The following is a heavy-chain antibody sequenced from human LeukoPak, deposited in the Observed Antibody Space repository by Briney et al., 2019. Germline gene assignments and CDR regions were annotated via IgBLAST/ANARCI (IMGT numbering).Heavy chain of an antibody. Sequence: SETLSLTCTVSGGSISSYYWSWIRQPPGKGLEWIGYIYYSGSTNYNPSLKSRVTISVDTSKNQFSLKLSSVTAADTAVYYCARLSGYNSGHYYSDYWGQGTLVTVSS. V-gene: IGHV4-59*01. CDR2: IYYSGST. D-gene: IGHD3-3*01. J-gene: IGHJ4*02. CDR1: GGSISSYY. CDR3: ARLSGYNSGHYYSDY.